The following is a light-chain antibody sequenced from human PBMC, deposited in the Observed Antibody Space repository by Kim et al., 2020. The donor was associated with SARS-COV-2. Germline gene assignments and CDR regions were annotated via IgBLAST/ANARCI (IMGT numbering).Light chain of an antibody. V-gene: IGLV3-21*03. J-gene: IGLJ2*01. CDR3: QVWDSITDPVI. Sequence: AQGKTAWITCGGNNLERRSVHWYQQKPGQAPVLILFDDSDRSSGIPERFSGSNSGNTATLTISRVEAGDEADYYCQVWDSITDPVIFGGGTQLTVL. CDR2: DDS. CDR1: NLERRS.